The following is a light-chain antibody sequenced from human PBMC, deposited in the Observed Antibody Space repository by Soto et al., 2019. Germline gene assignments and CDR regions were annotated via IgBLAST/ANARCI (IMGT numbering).Light chain of an antibody. V-gene: IGKV3-15*01. CDR3: QKKKNGPPFT. CDR2: GAS. CDR1: QSVSNN. Sequence: ELVMTQSPVTLSVSPGERATLSCRASQSVSNNLAWYQQKPGQAPSLLIYGASTRATGIPARFSGSGSGTEFTLTISSLKSKFFEVYYCQKKKNGPPFTFGQGTRLEIK. J-gene: IGKJ5*01.